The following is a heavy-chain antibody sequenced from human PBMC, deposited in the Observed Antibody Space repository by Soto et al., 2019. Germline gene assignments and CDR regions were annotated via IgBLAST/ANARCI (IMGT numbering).Heavy chain of an antibody. V-gene: IGHV1-2*04. CDR1: GYTFTGYY. J-gene: IGHJ6*01. Sequence: ASVKVSCKASGYTFTGYYMHWVRQAPGQGLEWMGWINPNSGGTNYAQKFQGWVTMTRDTSISTAYMELSRLRSDDTAVYYCARAGGITIFGVVTDAPHYYYYYGMDVWGQGTTVTAPQ. CDR2: INPNSGGT. D-gene: IGHD3-3*01. CDR3: ARAGGITIFGVVTDAPHYYYYYGMDV.